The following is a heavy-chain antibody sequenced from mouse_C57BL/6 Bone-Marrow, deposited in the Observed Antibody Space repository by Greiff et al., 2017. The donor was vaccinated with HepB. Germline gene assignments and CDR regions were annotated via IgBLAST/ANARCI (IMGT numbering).Heavy chain of an antibody. CDR3: ARQGIRFAY. V-gene: IGHV5-6*01. CDR2: ISSGGSYT. CDR1: GFTFSSYG. Sequence: EVQLQESGGDLVKPGGSLKLSCAASGFTFSSYGMSWVRQTPDKRLEWVATISSGGSYTYYPDSVKGRFTISRDNAKNTLYLQMSSLKSEDTAMYYCARQGIRFAYWGQGTLVTVSA. J-gene: IGHJ3*01.